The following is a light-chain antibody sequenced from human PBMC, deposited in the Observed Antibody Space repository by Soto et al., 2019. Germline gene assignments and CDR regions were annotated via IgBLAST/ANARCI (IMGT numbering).Light chain of an antibody. CDR1: QSVSRSS. V-gene: IGKV3-20*01. CDR3: QDHGTSPRT. J-gene: IGKJ1*01. Sequence: EIVLTQSPGSLSLSPGERATLSCRASQSVSRSSLAWYQQKPGQAPRLLIYGASSRATGIPDRFSGSGSGTDFTLTISRLEPEDFAVYYCQDHGTSPRTFGQGTKVDIK. CDR2: GAS.